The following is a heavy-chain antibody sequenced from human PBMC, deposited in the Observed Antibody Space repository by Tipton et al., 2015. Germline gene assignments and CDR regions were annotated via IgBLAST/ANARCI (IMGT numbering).Heavy chain of an antibody. V-gene: IGHV4-39*07. Sequence: TLSLTCTVSGASISSTSYYWGWIRQPPGKGLEWIGNIYHSGSTYYNPSLKSRVTMSRDTSKNQFSLKLTSVTAADTAVYYCACQDYDSLTRDYQTVDYWGQGTLVTVSS. CDR1: GASISSTSYY. CDR3: ACQDYDSLTRDYQTVDY. J-gene: IGHJ4*02. D-gene: IGHD3-9*01. CDR2: IYHSGST.